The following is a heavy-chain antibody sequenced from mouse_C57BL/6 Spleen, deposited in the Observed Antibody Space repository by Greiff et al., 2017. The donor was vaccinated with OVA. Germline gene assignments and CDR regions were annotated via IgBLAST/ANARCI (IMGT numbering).Heavy chain of an antibody. CDR1: GFTFSDYG. D-gene: IGHD1-1*01. CDR3: ARKDDGSSYAMDY. J-gene: IGHJ4*01. CDR2: ISSGSSTI. Sequence: EVKLVESGGGLVKPGGSLTLSCAASGFTFSDYGMHWVRQAPEKGLEWVAYISSGSSTIYYADTVKGRFTISRDNATNTRFLQRTSLRAEDTAMYYCARKDDGSSYAMDYWGQGTSVTVSS. V-gene: IGHV5-17*01.